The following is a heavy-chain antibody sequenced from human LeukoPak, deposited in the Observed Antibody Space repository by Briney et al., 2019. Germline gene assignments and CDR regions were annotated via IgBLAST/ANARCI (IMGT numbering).Heavy chain of an antibody. V-gene: IGHV1-18*01. Sequence: ASVKVSCKASGYTFTSYGISWVRQAPGQGLEWMGWISAYNGNTNYAQKLQGRVTMTTDTSTSTAYMELRSLRSDDTAVYYCASEDYYGSGSYATKWGQGTLVTVSS. CDR3: ASEDYYGSGSYATK. D-gene: IGHD3-10*01. CDR1: GYTFTSYG. CDR2: ISAYNGNT. J-gene: IGHJ4*02.